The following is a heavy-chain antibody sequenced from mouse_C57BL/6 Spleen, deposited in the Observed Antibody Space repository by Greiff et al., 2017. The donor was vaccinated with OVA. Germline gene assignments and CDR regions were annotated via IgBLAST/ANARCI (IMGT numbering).Heavy chain of an antibody. Sequence: EVQLQQSGAELVRPGASVKLSCTASGFNIKDYYMHWVKQRPEQGLEWIGRIAPEDGDTEYAPKFQVKATMTADTSSNTAYRQLSRLTSEDTAVYYCTRPITTVVARDYYAMDYWGQGTSVTVSS. V-gene: IGHV14-1*01. CDR2: IAPEDGDT. J-gene: IGHJ4*01. CDR1: GFNIKDYY. CDR3: TRPITTVVARDYYAMDY. D-gene: IGHD1-1*01.